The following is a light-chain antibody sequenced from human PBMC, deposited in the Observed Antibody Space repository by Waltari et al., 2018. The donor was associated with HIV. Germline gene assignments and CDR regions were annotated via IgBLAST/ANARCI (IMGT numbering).Light chain of an antibody. Sequence: EVVMTQSPATLSVSPGERAALACRDSQSVSRNLAWYQHKPGQAPRLLIYAASTRATGVPVRISGSGSGTEFTLTISSLQSEDFAVYYCQQYNDWPRTFGQGTKVEIK. J-gene: IGKJ1*01. CDR1: QSVSRN. CDR3: QQYNDWPRT. CDR2: AAS. V-gene: IGKV3-15*01.